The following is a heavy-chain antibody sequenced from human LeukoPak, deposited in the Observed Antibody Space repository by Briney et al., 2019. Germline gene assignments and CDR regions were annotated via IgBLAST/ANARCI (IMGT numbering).Heavy chain of an antibody. CDR1: GFTFSSYA. V-gene: IGHV3-23*01. CDR2: ISGSGGST. J-gene: IGHJ3*02. Sequence: PGGSLGLSCAASGFTFSSYAMSWVRQAPGKGLEWVSAISGSGGSTYYADSVKGRFTISRDNSKNTLYLQLNSLRAEDTAVYYCAKQFLGYKELDIWGQGTMVTVSS. CDR3: AKQFLGYKELDI. D-gene: IGHD1-1*01.